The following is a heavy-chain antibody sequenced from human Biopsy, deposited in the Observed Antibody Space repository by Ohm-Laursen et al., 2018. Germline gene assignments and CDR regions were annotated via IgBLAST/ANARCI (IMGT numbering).Heavy chain of an antibody. J-gene: IGHJ1*01. Sequence: TLSLTCTVSGGSISSYYWNWIRQPAGGGLEYIGRLYTTGSTNYNPSLRSRVTISADTSKNQFSLNLRSVTAADTAVYFCARSIDYGNSYFQYWGQGILVTVSS. D-gene: IGHD4/OR15-4a*01. V-gene: IGHV4-4*07. CDR3: ARSIDYGNSYFQY. CDR2: LYTTGST. CDR1: GGSISSYY.